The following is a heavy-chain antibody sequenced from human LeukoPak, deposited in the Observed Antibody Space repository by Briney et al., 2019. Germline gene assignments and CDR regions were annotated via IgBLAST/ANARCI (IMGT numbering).Heavy chain of an antibody. V-gene: IGHV1-18*01. CDR1: GYTFTSYG. CDR2: ISAYNDNT. Sequence: ASVKVSCKASGYTFTSYGISWVRQAPGQGLEWMGWISAYNDNTNYAQKLQGRVTMTTDTSTSTAYMDLRSLRSDDTAVYHCARVALGSWYFDLWGRGTLVTVSS. CDR3: ARVALGSWYFDL. D-gene: IGHD2-15*01. J-gene: IGHJ2*01.